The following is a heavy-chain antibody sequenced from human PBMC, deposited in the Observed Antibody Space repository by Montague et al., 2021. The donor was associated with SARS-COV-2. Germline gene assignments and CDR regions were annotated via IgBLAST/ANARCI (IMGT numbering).Heavy chain of an antibody. Sequence: SLRLSCAASGFNFPRYCMPWVRQSPGQGLEWVARICDGVRRICYADSVRDRFTVSRDNAKNTLSLLMNNLSGEDTAVYYCVRDGGDVKHDWWIDLWGRGTHVSVSS. CDR2: ICDGVRRI. V-gene: IGHV3-74*01. CDR3: VRDGGDVKHDWWIDL. D-gene: IGHD2-8*02. J-gene: IGHJ2*01. CDR1: GFNFPRYC.